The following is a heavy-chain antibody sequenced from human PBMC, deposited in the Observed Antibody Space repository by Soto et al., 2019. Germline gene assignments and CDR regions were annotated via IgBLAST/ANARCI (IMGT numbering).Heavy chain of an antibody. CDR3: AKSKDSTIFGVVIYYFDI. D-gene: IGHD3-3*01. V-gene: IGHV3-23*01. J-gene: IGHJ4*02. CDR1: VFPFGANA. Sequence: EVQVLESGGGLVQPGGSLRLSCVVSVFPFGANAMSWVRQAPGKGLEWVSSLSPNGASTYYADSVKGRFTISRDNAKNTLFLQMDSLRAEDTAVYFCAKSKDSTIFGVVIYYFDIWGQGALVTVSP. CDR2: LSPNGAST.